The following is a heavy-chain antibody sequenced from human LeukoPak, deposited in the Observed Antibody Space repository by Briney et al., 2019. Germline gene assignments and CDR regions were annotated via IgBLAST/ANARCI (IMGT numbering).Heavy chain of an antibody. Sequence: PSETLSLTCTVSGGSISSSDYYWSWIRQPPGKGLEWIGYIYYSGSTNYNPSLKSRVTISVDTSKNQFSLKLSSVTAADTAVYYCATTDPIAVADYWGQGTLVTVSS. CDR3: ATTDPIAVADY. J-gene: IGHJ4*02. D-gene: IGHD6-19*01. CDR2: IYYSGST. CDR1: GGSISSSDYY. V-gene: IGHV4-61*08.